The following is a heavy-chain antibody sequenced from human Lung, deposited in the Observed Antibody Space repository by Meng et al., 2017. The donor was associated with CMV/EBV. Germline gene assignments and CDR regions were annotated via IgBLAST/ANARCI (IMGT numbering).Heavy chain of an antibody. D-gene: IGHD3-10*01. CDR3: ARVGSSSGSYYY. CDR2: IKKVGSEE. CDR1: GFTFSNNW. Sequence: GEXXTIXCAASGFTFSNNWMSWVRQAPGKGLEWVASIKKVGSEEYYVDSVKGRFTTPRDNAKNSLYLQMNILRAEDTAVYFCARVGSSSGSYYYWGQGTXVTVSS. V-gene: IGHV3-7*01. J-gene: IGHJ4*02.